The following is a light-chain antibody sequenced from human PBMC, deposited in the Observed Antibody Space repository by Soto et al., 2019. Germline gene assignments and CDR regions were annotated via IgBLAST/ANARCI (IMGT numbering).Light chain of an antibody. Sequence: DIQMTQSPSTLSASVGDRVTITCRASQSISSWLAWYQQKPGKAPKLLIYDASCLESGVPSRFSGSGSGTEFSLTISSLQHDDFATYYCQQYHSYSKYTFGQGTKLEIK. CDR2: DAS. V-gene: IGKV1-5*01. J-gene: IGKJ2*01. CDR3: QQYHSYSKYT. CDR1: QSISSW.